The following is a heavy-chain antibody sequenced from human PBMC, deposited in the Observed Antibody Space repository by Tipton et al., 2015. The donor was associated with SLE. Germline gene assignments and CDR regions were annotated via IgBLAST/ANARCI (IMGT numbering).Heavy chain of an antibody. J-gene: IGHJ3*02. Sequence: TLSLTCTVSGGSISSHYWSWIRQPPGKGLEWIGYVYYTGITNYKSSLKSRVTISVDTSKNQFSLKLSSVTAADTAVYYCARVAGDHDAFDIWGQGTMVTVSS. CDR1: GGSISSHY. CDR3: ARVAGDHDAFDI. V-gene: IGHV4-59*11. CDR2: VYYTGIT. D-gene: IGHD4-17*01.